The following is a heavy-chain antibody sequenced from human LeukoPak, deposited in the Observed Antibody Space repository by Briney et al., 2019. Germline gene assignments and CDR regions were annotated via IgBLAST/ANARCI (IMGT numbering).Heavy chain of an antibody. CDR3: AKLHGDFLPAHY. Sequence: GGSLRLSCAASGFTFSSYGMHWVRQAPGKGLEWVAVISYDGSNKYYADSVKGRFTISRDNSKNTLYLQMNSLRAEDTALYYCAKLHGDFLPAHYWGQGTLVTVSS. D-gene: IGHD4-17*01. CDR1: GFTFSSYG. CDR2: ISYDGSNK. J-gene: IGHJ4*02. V-gene: IGHV3-30*18.